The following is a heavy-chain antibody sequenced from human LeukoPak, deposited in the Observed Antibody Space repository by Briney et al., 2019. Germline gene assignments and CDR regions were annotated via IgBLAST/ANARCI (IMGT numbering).Heavy chain of an antibody. Sequence: GESLKISCKGSGYSFTSYWIGWVRQMPGKGLEWMGIIYPGDSDTRYSPPFQGQVTISADKSISTAYLQWSSLKASDTAMYYCARLYYYDSSGYGDAFDIWGQGTMVTVSS. CDR3: ARLYYYDSSGYGDAFDI. CDR2: IYPGDSDT. V-gene: IGHV5-51*01. J-gene: IGHJ3*02. CDR1: GYSFTSYW. D-gene: IGHD3-22*01.